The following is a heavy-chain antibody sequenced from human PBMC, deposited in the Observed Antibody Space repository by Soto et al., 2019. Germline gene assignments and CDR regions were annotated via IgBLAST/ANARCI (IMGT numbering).Heavy chain of an antibody. Sequence: GGSLRLSCAASGFTFSSYGMHWVRQAPGKGLEWVAVISYDGSNKYYADSVKGRFTISRDNSKNTLYLQMNSLRAEDTAVYYCAKALLVYYYDSSGYPNDAFDIWGQGTMVTVS. J-gene: IGHJ3*02. D-gene: IGHD3-22*01. CDR2: ISYDGSNK. CDR1: GFTFSSYG. CDR3: AKALLVYYYDSSGYPNDAFDI. V-gene: IGHV3-30*18.